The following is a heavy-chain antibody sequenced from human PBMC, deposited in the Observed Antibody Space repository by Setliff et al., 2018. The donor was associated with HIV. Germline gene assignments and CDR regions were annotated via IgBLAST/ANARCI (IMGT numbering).Heavy chain of an antibody. CDR1: GGSISSSGDY. V-gene: IGHV4-39*01. J-gene: IGHJ6*03. D-gene: IGHD3-9*01. CDR3: ARQRDFDWLLQNYYMDV. Sequence: PSETLSLTCTVSGGSISSSGDYWSWVRQHPGKGLEWIGYIYYTGSAYYNPSLKSRVTISVDTSKSQFSLRLSSVTAADTAVYYCARQRDFDWLLQNYYMDVWGKGATVTVSS. CDR2: IYYTGSA.